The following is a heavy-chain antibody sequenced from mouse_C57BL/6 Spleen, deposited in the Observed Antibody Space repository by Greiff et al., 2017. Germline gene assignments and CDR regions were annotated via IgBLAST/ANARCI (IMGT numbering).Heavy chain of an antibody. V-gene: IGHV1-22*01. Sequence: EVQLQESGPELVKPGASVKMPCKASGYTFTDYNMHWVKQSHGKSLEWIGYINPNNGGTSYNQKFKGKATLTVNKSSSTAYMELRSLTSEDSAVYYCARFPHYYGSSPYYYAMDYWGQGTSVTVSS. J-gene: IGHJ4*01. CDR1: GYTFTDYN. CDR2: INPNNGGT. CDR3: ARFPHYYGSSPYYYAMDY. D-gene: IGHD1-1*01.